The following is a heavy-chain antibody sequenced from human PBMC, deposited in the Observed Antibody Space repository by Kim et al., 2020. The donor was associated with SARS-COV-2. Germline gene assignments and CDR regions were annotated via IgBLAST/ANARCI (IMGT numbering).Heavy chain of an antibody. D-gene: IGHD6-19*01. V-gene: IGHV3-30-3*01. Sequence: GGSLRLSCAASGFTFRNYDIHWVRQAPGKGPEWLSVISYGGTTKYDAAAMRGRITISSDNYNDTLYHTINRLGNDKTVLYYCATGLARWLDSHHF. CDR1: GFTFRNYD. CDR2: ISYGGTTK. CDR3: ATGLARWLDSHHF. J-gene: IGHJ2*01.